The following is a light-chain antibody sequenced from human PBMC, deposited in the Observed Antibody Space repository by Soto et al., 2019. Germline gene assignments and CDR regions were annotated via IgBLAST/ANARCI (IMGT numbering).Light chain of an antibody. CDR1: SSDVGSYNL. CDR2: EVT. CDR3: CSYAGSSILV. V-gene: IGLV2-23*02. Sequence: QSALTQPASVSGSPGQSITISCTGTSSDVGSYNLVSWYQHLPGKAPKLTIYEVTERPSGIANRFSGSKSGNTASLTITGLQGEDEADYYCCSYAGSSILVFGGGTNVTVL. J-gene: IGLJ3*02.